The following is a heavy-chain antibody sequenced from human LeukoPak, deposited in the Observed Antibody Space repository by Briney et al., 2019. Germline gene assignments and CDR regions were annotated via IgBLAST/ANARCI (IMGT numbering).Heavy chain of an antibody. J-gene: IGHJ6*02. Sequence: GESLKISCKGSGYSFTNYVIGWVRQMLGKGLEWMGIIYPGDSDTRYSPSFQGQVTISADRSISTAYLQWSSRKASDTAMYYCARRRVYYDYVGGSDRYDGMDVWGQGTKVTVSS. CDR3: ARRRVYYDYVGGSDRYDGMDV. V-gene: IGHV5-51*01. D-gene: IGHD3-16*02. CDR1: GYSFTNYV. CDR2: IYPGDSDT.